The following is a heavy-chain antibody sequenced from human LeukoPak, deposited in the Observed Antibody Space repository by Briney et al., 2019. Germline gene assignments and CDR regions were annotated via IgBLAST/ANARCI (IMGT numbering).Heavy chain of an antibody. D-gene: IGHD6-6*01. CDR1: GGSISSYY. Sequence: SETLSLTCTVSGGSISSYYWSWIRQPAGKGLEWIGRIYTSGSTNYNPSLKSRVTMPVDTSKNQFSLKLSSVTAADTAVYYCARRRIIGSSRWFDPWGQGTLVTVSS. CDR3: ARRRIIGSSRWFDP. CDR2: IYTSGST. J-gene: IGHJ5*02. V-gene: IGHV4-4*07.